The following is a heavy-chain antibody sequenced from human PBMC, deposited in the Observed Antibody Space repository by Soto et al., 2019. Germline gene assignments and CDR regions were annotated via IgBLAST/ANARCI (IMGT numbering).Heavy chain of an antibody. D-gene: IGHD1-7*01. CDR2: MSGSSSTT. CDR3: AKNQERELPRVIDF. CDR1: GLSFSNYA. V-gene: IGHV3-23*01. J-gene: IGHJ4*02. Sequence: GGSLRLSCATSGLSFSNYAMSWVRQAPGGGLEWVSSMSGSSSTTYYADSVKGRFTISRDRSKNTLYLQMSSLRAEDTALYYCAKNQERELPRVIDFWGQGTLVTVSS.